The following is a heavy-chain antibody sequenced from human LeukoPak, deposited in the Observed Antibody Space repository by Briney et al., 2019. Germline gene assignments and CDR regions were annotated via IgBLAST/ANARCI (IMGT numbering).Heavy chain of an antibody. CDR1: GYSFTSYW. CDR2: IYPGDSDT. CDR3: ARQGADYGDYDEYYYYYMDV. J-gene: IGHJ6*03. Sequence: GESLKISCKGSGYSFTSYWIGWVRQMPGKGLEWMGIIYPGDSDTRYSPSFQGQVTISADKSISTAYLQWSSLKASDTAMYYCARQGADYGDYDEYYYYYMDVWGKGTTVTVSS. D-gene: IGHD4-17*01. V-gene: IGHV5-51*01.